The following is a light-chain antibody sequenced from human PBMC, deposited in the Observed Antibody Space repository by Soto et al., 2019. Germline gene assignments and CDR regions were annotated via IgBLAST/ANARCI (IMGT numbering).Light chain of an antibody. CDR1: SSDVGGYNH. Sequence: QSVLTQPASVSGSPGQSITISCTGTSSDVGGYNHVSWDQQHPGKAPNLIFFEVRNRPSWVSDRFSASKSGNTASLTISGLQTEDEAVYYCSSYARSSSDAFGTWTKLTVL. CDR3: SSYARSSSDA. CDR2: EVR. V-gene: IGLV2-14*01. J-gene: IGLJ1*01.